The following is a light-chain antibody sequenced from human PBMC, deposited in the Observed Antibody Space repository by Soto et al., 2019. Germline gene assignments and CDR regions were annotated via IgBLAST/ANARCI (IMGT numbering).Light chain of an antibody. CDR3: QQYGSSAWT. CDR2: GAS. J-gene: IGKJ1*01. CDR1: QSVSSSY. V-gene: IGKV3-20*01. Sequence: EIVVTQSPGTLSLSPGERATLSCRASQSVSSSYLAWYQQKPGQAPRLLIYGASSRATGIPDRFSGSGSGTDFTLTISRLEPEDCAVYYCQQYGSSAWTFGQGTKVEIK.